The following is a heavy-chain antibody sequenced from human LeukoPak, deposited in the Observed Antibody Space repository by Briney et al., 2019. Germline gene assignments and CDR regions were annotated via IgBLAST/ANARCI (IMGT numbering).Heavy chain of an antibody. V-gene: IGHV1-69*05. CDR3: ARGEEPNYYDSSGYFNWFDP. CDR2: IIPIFGTA. Sequence: SVKVSCKASGGTFSRYAISWVRQAPGQGLEWMGRIIPIFGTANYAKKFQGRVTITTDESTSTAYMELSSLRSEDTAVYYCARGEEPNYYDSSGYFNWFDPWGQGTLVTVSS. D-gene: IGHD3-22*01. CDR1: GGTFSRYA. J-gene: IGHJ5*02.